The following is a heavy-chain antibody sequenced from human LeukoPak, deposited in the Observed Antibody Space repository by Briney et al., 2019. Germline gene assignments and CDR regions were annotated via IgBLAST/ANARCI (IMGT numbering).Heavy chain of an antibody. CDR2: IIPIFGTA. J-gene: IGHJ6*03. Sequence: ASVKVSCKASGGTFSSYAISWVRQAPGQGLEWMGGIIPIFGTANYAQKFQGRVTITADESTSTAYMELSSLRSEDTAVYYCAWGGGYSYGSYYYYYMDVWGKGTTVTISS. CDR3: AWGGGYSYGSYYYYYMDV. V-gene: IGHV1-69*13. D-gene: IGHD5-18*01. CDR1: GGTFSSYA.